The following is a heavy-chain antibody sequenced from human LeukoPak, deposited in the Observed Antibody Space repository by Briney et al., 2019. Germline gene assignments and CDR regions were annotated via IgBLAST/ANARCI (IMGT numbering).Heavy chain of an antibody. D-gene: IGHD3-10*01. CDR2: IIPIFGTA. J-gene: IGHJ5*02. Sequence: SVKVSCKASGGTFSSYAISWVRQAPGQGLEWMGGIIPIFGTANYAQKFQGRVTITADESTSTAYMELSSLRSEDTAVYYCARGYGSGSYPMLYNWFDPWGQGILVTVSS. CDR3: ARGYGSGSYPMLYNWFDP. V-gene: IGHV1-69*13. CDR1: GGTFSSYA.